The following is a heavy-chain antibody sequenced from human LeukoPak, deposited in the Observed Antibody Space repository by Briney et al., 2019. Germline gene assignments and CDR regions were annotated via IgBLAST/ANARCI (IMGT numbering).Heavy chain of an antibody. CDR3: ARVPSQAATYFDY. Sequence: GGSLRLSCAASGFTFSSYAMHWVRQAPGKGLEYVSAISSNGGSTYYANSVKGRFTISRDSSKNTLYLQMGSLRAEDMAVYYCARVPSQAATYFDYWGRGTLVTVSS. D-gene: IGHD2-15*01. V-gene: IGHV3-64*01. CDR2: ISSNGGST. J-gene: IGHJ4*02. CDR1: GFTFSSYA.